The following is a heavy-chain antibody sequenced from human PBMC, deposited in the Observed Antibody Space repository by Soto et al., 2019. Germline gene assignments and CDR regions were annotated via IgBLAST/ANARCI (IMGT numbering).Heavy chain of an antibody. CDR1: GGSISSSNW. CDR2: IYHSGST. Sequence: QVQLQESGPGLVKPSGTLSLTCAVSGGSISSSNWWSWVRQPPGKGLEWIGEIYHSGSTNYNPSLKSRVTTSVDKSKNQFSLKLSSVTAADTAVYYCARAEYSSSHYFDYWGQGTLVTVSS. CDR3: ARAEYSSSHYFDY. D-gene: IGHD6-6*01. J-gene: IGHJ4*02. V-gene: IGHV4-4*02.